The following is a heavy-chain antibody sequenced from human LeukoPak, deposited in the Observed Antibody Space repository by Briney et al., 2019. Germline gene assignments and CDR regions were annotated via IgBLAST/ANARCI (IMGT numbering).Heavy chain of an antibody. V-gene: IGHV1-2*06. D-gene: IGHD1-20*01. J-gene: IGHJ4*02. CDR1: GYTFTGYY. CDR3: ARAQHGGITGNNSLDY. CDR2: INPNSGGT. Sequence: ASVKVSCKASGYTFTGYYVHWVRQAPGQGLEWMGRINPNSGGTNYAQKFQGRVTMTRDTSISTAYMELSRLRSDDTAVYYCARAQHGGITGNNSLDYWGQGTLVTVSS.